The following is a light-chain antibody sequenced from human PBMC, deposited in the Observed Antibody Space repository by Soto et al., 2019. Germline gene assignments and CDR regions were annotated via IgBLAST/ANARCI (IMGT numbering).Light chain of an antibody. Sequence: EIVLTQSPGTLSLSPGERATLSCRASQSVSSSSLAWYHQKPGQAPRLLMYGVSTRATGIPDRFSGSGSGTDFPLTISGLEPEDFAVYYCHQYGSSTWTFGQGTKV. CDR2: GVS. CDR1: QSVSSSS. CDR3: HQYGSSTWT. J-gene: IGKJ1*01. V-gene: IGKV3-20*01.